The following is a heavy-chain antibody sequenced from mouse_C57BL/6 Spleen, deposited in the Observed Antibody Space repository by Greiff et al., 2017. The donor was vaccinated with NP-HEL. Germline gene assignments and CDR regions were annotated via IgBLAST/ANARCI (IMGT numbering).Heavy chain of an antibody. V-gene: IGHV1-64*01. Sequence: QVQLKQPGAELVKPGASVKLSCKASGYTFTSYWMHWVKQRPGQGLEWIGMIHPNSGSTNYNEKFKSKATLTVDKSSSTAYMQLSSLTSEDSAVYYCARSEDYYGSSPYFDYWGQGTTLTVSS. CDR3: ARSEDYYGSSPYFDY. CDR2: IHPNSGST. CDR1: GYTFTSYW. J-gene: IGHJ2*01. D-gene: IGHD1-1*01.